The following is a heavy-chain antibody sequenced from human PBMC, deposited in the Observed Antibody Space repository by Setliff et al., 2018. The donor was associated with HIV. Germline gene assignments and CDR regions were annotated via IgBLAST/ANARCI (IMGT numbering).Heavy chain of an antibody. J-gene: IGHJ4*02. CDR3: AKGRAGYSFDY. V-gene: IGHV3-23*01. D-gene: IGHD6-13*01. Sequence: GGSLRLSCAASGFTFSTYAMSWVRQAPGKGLEWVSDISGIGSSTYYADSVKGRFTISRDNSKNTLYLQMNSLRAEDTAVYYCAKGRAGYSFDYWGQGTLVTVSS. CDR2: ISGIGSST. CDR1: GFTFSTYA.